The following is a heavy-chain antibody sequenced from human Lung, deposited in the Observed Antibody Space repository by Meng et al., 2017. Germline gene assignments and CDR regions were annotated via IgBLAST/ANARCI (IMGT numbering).Heavy chain of an antibody. D-gene: IGHD4-11*01. CDR1: CWSFSDYD. J-gene: IGHJ4*02. V-gene: IGHV4-34*01. Sequence: QVHLQRWAAGHSQPSHTLHLTCVVSCWSFSDYDWSWIRQPPGKGLEWIGEINHSGSNHYNPSLESRATISVDTSQNNLSLKLSSVTAADSAVYYCARGPTTMAHDFDYWGQGTLVTVSS. CDR3: ARGPTTMAHDFDY. CDR2: INHSGSN.